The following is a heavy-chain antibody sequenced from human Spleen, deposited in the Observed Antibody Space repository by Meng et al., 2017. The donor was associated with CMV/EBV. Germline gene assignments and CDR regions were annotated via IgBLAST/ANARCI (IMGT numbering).Heavy chain of an antibody. J-gene: IGHJ4*02. CDR2: ISTYNGHT. V-gene: IGHV1-18*01. Sequence: ASVKVSCKASGYTFSSSGISWVRQAPGQGLEWMGWISTYNGHTNYAQRVQGRVTMTTDTSTRTAYMELRSLRSDDTAVYYCARGLGYCRSTSCTPGSGFGYWGQGTLVTVSS. D-gene: IGHD2-2*01. CDR3: ARGLGYCRSTSCTPGSGFGY. CDR1: GYTFSSSG.